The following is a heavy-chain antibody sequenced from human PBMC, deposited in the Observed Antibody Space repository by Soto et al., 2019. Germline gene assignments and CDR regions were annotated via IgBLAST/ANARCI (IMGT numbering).Heavy chain of an antibody. CDR1: GGTFSSYA. J-gene: IGHJ4*02. V-gene: IGHV1-69*13. CDR3: ASYCSGGSCYPGEAKYYFDY. CDR2: IIPIFGTA. Sequence: SVKVSCKASGGTFSSYAISWVRQAPGQGLEWMGGIIPIFGTANYAQKFQGRVTITADESTSTAYMELSSLRSEDTAVYYCASYCSGGSCYPGEAKYYFDYWGQGTLVTVSS. D-gene: IGHD2-15*01.